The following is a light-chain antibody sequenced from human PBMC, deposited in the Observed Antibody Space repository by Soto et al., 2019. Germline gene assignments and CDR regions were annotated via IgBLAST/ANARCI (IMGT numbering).Light chain of an antibody. V-gene: IGKV3-15*01. CDR1: QSVSSN. CDR2: GAS. J-gene: IGKJ1*01. CDR3: QQYNNWHPLT. Sequence: EIVMTQSPATLSVSPWERATLSCRASQSVSSNLAWYQQKPGQAPRLLIYGASTRATGIPARFSGSGSGTEFTLTISSLQSEDFAVYYCQQYNNWHPLTFGQGTKVEIK.